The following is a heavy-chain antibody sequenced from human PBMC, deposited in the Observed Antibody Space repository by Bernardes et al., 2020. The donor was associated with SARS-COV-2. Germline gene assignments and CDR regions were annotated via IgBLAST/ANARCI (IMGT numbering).Heavy chain of an antibody. D-gene: IGHD3-10*01. V-gene: IGHV1-18*01. CDR3: AREVMVRISDTYRNGMDL. Sequence: ASVKVSCKAFGYAFRSYGISWARQAPGQGLEWMGWISGYNGATNYIQKIQDRVTMTTDTSTSTAYMDLRDLRSDDTAVYYCAREVMVRISDTYRNGMDLWGKGTTVNVSS. CDR2: ISGYNGAT. J-gene: IGHJ6*04. CDR1: GYAFRSYG.